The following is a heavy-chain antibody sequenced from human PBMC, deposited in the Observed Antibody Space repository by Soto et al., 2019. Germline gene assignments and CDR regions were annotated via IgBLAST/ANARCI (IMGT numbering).Heavy chain of an antibody. CDR3: ARGGPGYSSGGAFDI. CDR1: GFTVSSNY. Sequence: GGSLRLACAACGFTVSSNYMSWVRQAPGKGLEWVSVIYSGGSTYYADSVKGRFTISRDNSKNTLYLQMNSLRAEDTAVYYCARGGPGYSSGGAFDIWGQGTMVTVSS. CDR2: IYSGGST. D-gene: IGHD6-19*01. J-gene: IGHJ3*02. V-gene: IGHV3-66*01.